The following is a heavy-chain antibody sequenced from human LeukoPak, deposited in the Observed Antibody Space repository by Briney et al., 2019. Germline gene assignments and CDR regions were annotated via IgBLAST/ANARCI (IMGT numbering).Heavy chain of an antibody. V-gene: IGHV3-21*01. CDR1: GFTFSSYS. Sequence: PGGSLRLSCAASGFTFSSYSMNWVRQAPGKGLEWVSSISSSSSYIYYADSVKGRFTISRDNAKNSLYLQMNSLRAEDTAVYYCARGYYYGSGSRGHYYYYYTDVWGKGTTVTVSS. CDR3: ARGYYYGSGSRGHYYYYYTDV. J-gene: IGHJ6*03. D-gene: IGHD3-10*01. CDR2: ISSSSSYI.